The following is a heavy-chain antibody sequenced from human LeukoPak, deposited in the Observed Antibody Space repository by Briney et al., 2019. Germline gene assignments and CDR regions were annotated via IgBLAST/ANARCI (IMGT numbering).Heavy chain of an antibody. CDR1: GGSISSYY. J-gene: IGHJ4*02. D-gene: IGHD1-26*01. CDR2: IYYSGST. V-gene: IGHV4-59*01. CDR3: AREDSGSYGV. Sequence: SETLSLTCTVSGGSISSYYWSWIRQPPGKGLEWIGYIYYSGSTNYNPSLKSRATISVDTSKNQFSLKLSSVTAADTAVYYCAREDSGSYGVWGQGTLVTVSS.